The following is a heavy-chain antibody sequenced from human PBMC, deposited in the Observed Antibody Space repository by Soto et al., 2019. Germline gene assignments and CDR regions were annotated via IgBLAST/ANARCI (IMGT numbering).Heavy chain of an antibody. CDR2: IYNSGST. Sequence: SETLSLTCTVSGGSISSYYWSWIRQPPGKGLEWIGYIYNSGSTNYNPSLKSRVTISVDTSKNQFSLKLSSVTAADTAVYYCARNYYGSGSLFDPWGQGTLVTVS. V-gene: IGHV4-59*01. D-gene: IGHD3-10*01. CDR1: GGSISSYY. CDR3: ARNYYGSGSLFDP. J-gene: IGHJ5*02.